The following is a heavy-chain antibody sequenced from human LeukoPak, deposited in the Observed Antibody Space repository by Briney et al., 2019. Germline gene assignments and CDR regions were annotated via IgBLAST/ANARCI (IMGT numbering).Heavy chain of an antibody. V-gene: IGHV4-34*01. CDR1: GGSFSGYY. D-gene: IGHD3-10*01. CDR2: INHSGST. CDR3: ARGPRITMVRGAIRVPLDV. J-gene: IGHJ6*04. Sequence: SETLSLTCAVYGGSFSGYYWSWIRQPPGKGLEWIGEINHSGSTNYNPSLKSRVTISVDTSKNQFSLKLSSVTAADTAVHYCARGPRITMVRGAIRVPLDVWGKGTTVTVSS.